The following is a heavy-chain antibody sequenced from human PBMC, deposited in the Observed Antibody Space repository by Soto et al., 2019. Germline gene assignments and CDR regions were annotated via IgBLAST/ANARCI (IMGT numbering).Heavy chain of an antibody. CDR1: GGTFSSYA. CDR2: IIPIFATA. CDR3: AQCLLGVNYYYGMDV. D-gene: IGHD3-16*01. Sequence: QVQLVQSGAEVKKPGSSVKVSCKASGGTFSSYAINWVRQAPGQGLEWMGGIIPIFATADYAQKFQGRVKNTADESTSTAYMELSSLRSEDTAVYYCAQCLLGVNYYYGMDVWGQGTTVTVSS. J-gene: IGHJ6*02. V-gene: IGHV1-69*12.